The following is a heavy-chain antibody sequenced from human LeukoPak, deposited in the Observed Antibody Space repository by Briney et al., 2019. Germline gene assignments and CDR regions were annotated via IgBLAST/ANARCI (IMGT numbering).Heavy chain of an antibody. V-gene: IGHV1-3*01. CDR3: ASTIVGAKSDYYYGMDV. J-gene: IGHJ6*02. CDR2: INAGNGNT. CDR1: GYTFTSYA. Sequence: GASVKVSCKASGYTFTSYAMHWVRQAPGQRLEWMGWINAGNGNTKYSQKFQGRVTITRDTSASTAYMELSSLRSEDTAVYYCASTIVGAKSDYYYGMDVWGQGTTVTVSS. D-gene: IGHD1-26*01.